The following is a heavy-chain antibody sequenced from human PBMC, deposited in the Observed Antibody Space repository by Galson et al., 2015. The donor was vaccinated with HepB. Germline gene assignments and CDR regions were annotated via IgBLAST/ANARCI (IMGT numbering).Heavy chain of an antibody. CDR1: GFSFSNYA. Sequence: SLRLSCASSGFSFSNYAIHWVRQAPGKGLEWMAVISYDGSLRYYSDSVKGRFPVSRDPSRSIVYLQMNCLSVDDTAVYYCAKGGPGGLGMMIKRTLGFDSWGQGTLVIVSS. CDR2: ISYDGSLR. J-gene: IGHJ5*01. CDR3: AKGGPGGLGMMIKRTLGFDS. V-gene: IGHV3-30*18. D-gene: IGHD3-16*01.